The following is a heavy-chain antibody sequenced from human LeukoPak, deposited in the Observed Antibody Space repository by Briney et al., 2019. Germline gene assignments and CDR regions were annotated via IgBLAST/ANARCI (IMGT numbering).Heavy chain of an antibody. J-gene: IGHJ4*02. CDR1: GFTFGDYA. V-gene: IGHV3-49*03. D-gene: IGHD3-22*01. CDR2: IRSKAYGGTT. CDR3: TRAGNYYDSSGYYDDY. Sequence: GGSLRLSCTASGFTFGDYAMSWFRQAPGKGLEWVGFIRSKAYGGTTEYAASVKGRFTISRDDSKSIAYLQMNSLKTEDTAVYYCTRAGNYYDSSGYYDDYWGQGTLVTVSS.